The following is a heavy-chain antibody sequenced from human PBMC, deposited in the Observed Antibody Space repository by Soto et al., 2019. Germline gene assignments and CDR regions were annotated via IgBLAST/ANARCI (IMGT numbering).Heavy chain of an antibody. CDR3: ARDRYRTEGEVIISHAWYLDY. CDR2: ISSSSSYI. CDR1: GFTFSSYS. Sequence: EVQLVESGGGLVKPGGSLRLSCAASGFTFSSYSMNWVRQAPGKGLEWVSSISSSSSYIYYADSVKGRFTISSDNAKNSLYLQKNSLRAEDTAVYYCARDRYRTEGEVIISHAWYLDYWGQGTLVTVSS. J-gene: IGHJ4*02. D-gene: IGHD3-10*01. V-gene: IGHV3-21*01.